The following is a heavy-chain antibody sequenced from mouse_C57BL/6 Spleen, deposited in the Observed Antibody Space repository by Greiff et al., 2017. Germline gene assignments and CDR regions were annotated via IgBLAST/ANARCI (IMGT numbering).Heavy chain of an antibody. CDR2: IYPGSGST. J-gene: IGHJ3*01. D-gene: IGHD1-1*01. Sequence: QVQLQQPGAELVKPGASVKMSCKASGYTFTSYWITWVKQRPGQGLEWIGDIYPGSGSTNYNEKFKSKATLTVDTSSSTAYMQLSSLTSEDSAVYYCARGGDYYGSSPWFAYWGQGTLVTVSA. V-gene: IGHV1-55*01. CDR1: GYTFTSYW. CDR3: ARGGDYYGSSPWFAY.